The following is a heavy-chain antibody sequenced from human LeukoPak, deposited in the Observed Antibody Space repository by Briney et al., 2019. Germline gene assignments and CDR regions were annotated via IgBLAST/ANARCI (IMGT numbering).Heavy chain of an antibody. J-gene: IGHJ5*02. D-gene: IGHD2-8*01. CDR2: IYHSGST. CDR1: GYSISSGYY. Sequence: SETLSLTCAVSGYSISSGYYWGWIRQPPGKGLEWIGSIYHSGSTYYNPSLKSRVTISVDTSKNKFSLKLSSVTAADTAVYYCARAMVYVLNWFDPWGQGTLVTVSS. V-gene: IGHV4-38-2*01. CDR3: ARAMVYVLNWFDP.